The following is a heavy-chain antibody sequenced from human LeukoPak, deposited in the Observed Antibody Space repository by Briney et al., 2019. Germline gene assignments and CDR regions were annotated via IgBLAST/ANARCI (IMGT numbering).Heavy chain of an antibody. CDR3: ARAVPYSTNSES. J-gene: IGHJ5*02. CDR1: GYTFTSYD. Sequence: ASVTLSCKASGYTFTSYDVSWVRQAWGQPLEWLGRISAYNGNTNYTQKLEGRVTMPTGTSPSTAYMELPSPRSDDTALYSCARAVPYSTNSESWGAGTLVTVSS. D-gene: IGHD4-11*01. V-gene: IGHV1-18*04. CDR2: ISAYNGNT.